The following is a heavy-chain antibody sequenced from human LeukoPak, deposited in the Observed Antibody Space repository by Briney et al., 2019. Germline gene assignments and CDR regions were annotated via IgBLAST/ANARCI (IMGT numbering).Heavy chain of an antibody. CDR3: ARDAYSSSWYGAFDI. Sequence: GGSLRLSCVVSGFPFSSYAMSWVRQAPGKGLEWVSGISGSGDDTYYAASVKGRFIVSRDNAKNSLYRQMNSLRAEDTAVYYCARDAYSSSWYGAFDIWGQGTMVTVSS. CDR1: GFPFSSYA. CDR2: ISGSGDDT. V-gene: IGHV3-23*01. D-gene: IGHD6-13*01. J-gene: IGHJ3*02.